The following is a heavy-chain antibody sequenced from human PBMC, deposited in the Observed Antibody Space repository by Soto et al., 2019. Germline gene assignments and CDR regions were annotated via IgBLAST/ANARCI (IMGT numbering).Heavy chain of an antibody. Sequence: PGGSLRLSCAASGFTFSSYGMHWVRQAPGKGLEWVAVISYDGSNKYYADSVKGRFTISRDNSKNTLYLQMNSLRAEDTAVYYCAKDSSGWHNWFDPWGQGTLVTVSS. J-gene: IGHJ5*02. D-gene: IGHD6-19*01. CDR3: AKDSSGWHNWFDP. CDR2: ISYDGSNK. V-gene: IGHV3-30*18. CDR1: GFTFSSYG.